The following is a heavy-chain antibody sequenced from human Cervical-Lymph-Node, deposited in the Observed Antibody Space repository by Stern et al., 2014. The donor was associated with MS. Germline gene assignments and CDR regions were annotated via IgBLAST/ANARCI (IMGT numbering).Heavy chain of an antibody. Sequence: VQLEESGGAVVQPGRSLRLSCAASGFTFSSYGMHWVRQAPGKGLEWVTVISYDGNHKYYAASVKGRFTISRDNSKSTLHLQMNSVTPDDTAIYYCARDYEDTSMLFDHWGQGTLVTVSS. CDR2: ISYDGNHK. CDR1: GFTFSSYG. V-gene: IGHV3-30*03. CDR3: ARDYEDTSMLFDH. J-gene: IGHJ4*02. D-gene: IGHD2-8*01.